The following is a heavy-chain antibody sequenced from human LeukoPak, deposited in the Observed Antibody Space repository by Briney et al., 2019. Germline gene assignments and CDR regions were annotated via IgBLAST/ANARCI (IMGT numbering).Heavy chain of an antibody. CDR3: ARDYTRYFDY. V-gene: IGHV4-61*02. CDR2: IYTSGST. D-gene: IGHD3-16*01. CDR1: GGSISSGGYS. Sequence: SQTLSLTCTVSGGSISSGGYSWSWIRQPAGKGLEWIGRIYTSGSTSYNPSLKSRVTMSVDTSKNQFSLKLSSVTAADTAVYYCARDYTRYFDYWGQGTLVTVSS. J-gene: IGHJ4*02.